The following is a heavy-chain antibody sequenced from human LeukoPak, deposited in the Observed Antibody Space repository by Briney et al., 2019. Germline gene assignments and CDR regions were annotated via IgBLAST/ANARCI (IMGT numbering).Heavy chain of an antibody. D-gene: IGHD6-19*01. CDR1: GGTFSSYA. CDR2: IIPIFGTA. J-gene: IGHJ4*02. V-gene: IGHV1-69*05. CDR3: ARPVMYSSGPFDY. Sequence: ASVKVSCKASGGTFSSYAISWVRQAPGQGLEWMGGIIPIFGTANYAQKFQGRVTITRDTSASTAYMEPNSLRSEDTAEYYCARPVMYSSGPFDYWGQGTLVTVSS.